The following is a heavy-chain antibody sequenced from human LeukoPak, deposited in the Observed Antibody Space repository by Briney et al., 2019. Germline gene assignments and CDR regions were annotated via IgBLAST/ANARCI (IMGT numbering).Heavy chain of an antibody. CDR1: GYTFTSYG. Sequence: GASVKVSCKASGYTFTSYGISWVRQAPGQGLEWMGWISAYNGNTNYAQKLQGRVAMTTDTSTSTAYMELRSLRSDDTAVYYCARETIAVAYRSYYFDYWGQGTLVTVSS. V-gene: IGHV1-18*01. D-gene: IGHD6-19*01. J-gene: IGHJ4*02. CDR3: ARETIAVAYRSYYFDY. CDR2: ISAYNGNT.